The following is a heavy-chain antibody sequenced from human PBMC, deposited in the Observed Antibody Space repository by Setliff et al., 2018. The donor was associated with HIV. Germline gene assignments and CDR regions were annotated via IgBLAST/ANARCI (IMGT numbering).Heavy chain of an antibody. CDR2: INAGNGNT. Sequence: ASVKVSCKASGYTFTSYAMHWVRQAPGQRLEWMGWINAGNGNTKYSQKFQGRVTITRDTSASTAYMELGSLRSEDTAVYYCARGGALLGYYYGSGSYPPDAFDIWGQGTMVTVSS. J-gene: IGHJ3*02. CDR3: ARGGALLGYYYGSGSYPPDAFDI. CDR1: GYTFTSYA. V-gene: IGHV1-3*01. D-gene: IGHD3-10*01.